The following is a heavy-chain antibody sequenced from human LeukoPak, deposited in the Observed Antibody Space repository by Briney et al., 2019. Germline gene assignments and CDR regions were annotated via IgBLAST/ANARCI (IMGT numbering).Heavy chain of an antibody. CDR1: GFTFSSYW. J-gene: IGHJ4*02. CDR3: ARDVFDF. CDR2: VKQDGSEK. V-gene: IGHV3-7*01. Sequence: GGSLRLSCAASGFTFSSYWMGWVRQAPGKGLEWVANVKQDGSEKYYVDSVKGRFTISRDNAKNSLYLQMDRLRAEDTAIYYCARDVFDFWGQGILVTVSS.